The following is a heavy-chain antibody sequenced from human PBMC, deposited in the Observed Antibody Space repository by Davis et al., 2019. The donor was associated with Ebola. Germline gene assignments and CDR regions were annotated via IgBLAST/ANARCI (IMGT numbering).Heavy chain of an antibody. CDR2: ISGSGGST. V-gene: IGHV3-23*01. CDR3: AKDLKHYDFWSGPDY. CDR1: GFTFNSYT. J-gene: IGHJ4*02. Sequence: PGGSLRLSCAASGFTFNSYTMNWVRQAPGKGLEWVSAISGSGGSTYYADSVKGRFTISRDNSKNTLYLQMNSLRAEDTAVYYCAKDLKHYDFWSGPDYWGQGTLVTVSS. D-gene: IGHD3-3*01.